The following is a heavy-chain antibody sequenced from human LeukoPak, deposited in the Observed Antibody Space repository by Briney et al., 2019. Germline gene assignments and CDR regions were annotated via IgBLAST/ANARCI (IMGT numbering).Heavy chain of an antibody. CDR1: GYSFTSYW. V-gene: IGHV5-51*01. CDR3: ARRPLYSSGWYGYFDY. J-gene: IGHJ4*02. CDR2: IYPGDSDT. Sequence: GESLKISCKGSGYSFTSYWIGWVRQMPGKGLEWMGIIYPGDSDTRYSPSFQGQVTISADKSISTAYLQWSSLKASDTAMYYCARRPLYSSGWYGYFDYWGQGTLATVSS. D-gene: IGHD6-19*01.